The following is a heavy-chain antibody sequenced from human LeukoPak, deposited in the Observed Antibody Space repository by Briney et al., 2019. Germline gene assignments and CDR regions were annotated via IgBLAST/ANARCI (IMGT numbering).Heavy chain of an antibody. CDR2: TNHSGSP. V-gene: IGHV4-34*01. J-gene: IGHJ6*03. CDR1: GGFFSGYY. CDR3: ARGASPPTQYYYYYMDV. D-gene: IGHD4-17*01. Sequence: SETLSLTCAVYGGFFSGYYWRWIRQPPGKGLECIGDTNHSGSPNYNPTLNSRVTISVDTSKNQFSLKLSSVTAADTAVYYCARGASPPTQYYYYYMDVWGKGTTVTVSS.